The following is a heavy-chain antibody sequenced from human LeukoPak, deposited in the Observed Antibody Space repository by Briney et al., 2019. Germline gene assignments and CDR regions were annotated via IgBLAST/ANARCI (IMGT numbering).Heavy chain of an antibody. D-gene: IGHD6-6*01. CDR2: ISYDGSNK. CDR1: GFTFSSYG. V-gene: IGHV3-30*03. J-gene: IGHJ4*02. Sequence: GGSLRLSCAASGFTFSSYGMHWVRQAPGKGLEWVAVISYDGSNKYYADSVKGRFTISRDNSKNTLYLQMNSLRAEDTAVYYCASHNRCSSSLDYWGQGTLVTVSS. CDR3: ASHNRCSSSLDY.